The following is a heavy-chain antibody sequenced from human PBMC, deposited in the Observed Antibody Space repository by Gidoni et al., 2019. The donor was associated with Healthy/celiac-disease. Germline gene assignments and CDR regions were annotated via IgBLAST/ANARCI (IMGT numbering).Heavy chain of an antibody. CDR1: GFTFDDYA. CDR3: AKGVGCSGGSCYLAGDYYYGMDV. D-gene: IGHD2-15*01. V-gene: IGHV3-9*01. Sequence: EVQLVESGGGLVQPGRSLRLSCAASGFTFDDYAMPWVRQAPGKGLEWVSGISWNSGSIGYADSVKGRFTISRDNAKNSLYLQMNSLRAEDTALYYCAKGVGCSGGSCYLAGDYYYGMDVWGQGTTVTVSS. CDR2: ISWNSGSI. J-gene: IGHJ6*02.